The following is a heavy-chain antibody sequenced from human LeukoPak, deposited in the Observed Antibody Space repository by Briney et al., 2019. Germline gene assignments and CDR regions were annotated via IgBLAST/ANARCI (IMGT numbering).Heavy chain of an antibody. Sequence: PGGSLRLSCATSGLTFSYYWMNWVRQAPGKGLEWVAVISYDGSNKYYADSVKGRFTISRDNPKNTLYLQMNSLRAEDTAVYYCAKVPQVFTILGGIDVWGQGTTVTVSS. CDR1: GLTFSYYW. D-gene: IGHD3-9*01. CDR2: ISYDGSNK. V-gene: IGHV3-30*18. CDR3: AKVPQVFTILGGIDV. J-gene: IGHJ6*02.